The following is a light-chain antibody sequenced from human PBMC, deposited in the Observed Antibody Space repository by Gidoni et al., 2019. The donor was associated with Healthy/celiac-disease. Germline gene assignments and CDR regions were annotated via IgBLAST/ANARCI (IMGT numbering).Light chain of an antibody. V-gene: IGLV6-57*03. J-gene: IGLJ3*02. Sequence: PGKTVTISCTRSSGSITSNYVQWYQQRPGSAPTTVIYEDNQRPSGVPDRFSGSIDSSSNSASLTISGLKTEDEADYYCQSYDSSNQGVFGGGTKLTVL. CDR3: QSYDSSNQGV. CDR1: SGSITSNY. CDR2: EDN.